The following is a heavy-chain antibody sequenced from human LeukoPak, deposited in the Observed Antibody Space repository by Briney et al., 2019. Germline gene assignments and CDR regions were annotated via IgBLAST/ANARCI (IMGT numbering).Heavy chain of an antibody. CDR1: GFTFSSYS. CDR3: ARAENYYYGSGRGYMDV. Sequence: GGSLRLSCAASGFTFSSYSMNWVRQAPGKGLEWVSSISSGSSYIYYADSVKGRFTISRDNAKNSLYLQMNSLRAEDTAVYYCARAENYYYGSGRGYMDVWGKGTTVTISS. J-gene: IGHJ6*03. D-gene: IGHD3-10*01. V-gene: IGHV3-21*01. CDR2: ISSGSSYI.